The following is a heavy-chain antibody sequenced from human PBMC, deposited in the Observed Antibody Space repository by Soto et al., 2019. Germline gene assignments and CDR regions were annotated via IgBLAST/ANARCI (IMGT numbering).Heavy chain of an antibody. J-gene: IGHJ6*02. CDR3: AGERSALPGARDAMDV. Sequence: GGSLRLSCAASGFNFNTYSMNWVRQAPGKGLEWVSFISASGGYKYYADSVRGRFTISRDNAKKSVYLEMNSLTADDTAVYYCAGERSALPGARDAMDVWGQGTTATVSS. D-gene: IGHD1-26*01. CDR2: ISASGGYK. V-gene: IGHV3-21*01. CDR1: GFNFNTYS.